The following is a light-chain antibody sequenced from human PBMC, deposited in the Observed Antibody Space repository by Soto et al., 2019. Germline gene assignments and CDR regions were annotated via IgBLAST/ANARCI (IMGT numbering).Light chain of an antibody. V-gene: IGKV3-15*01. CDR1: QSISTN. CDR2: GAS. CDR3: HQYNNWPPWT. Sequence: EIGLTQSPDTLSLSPGERATXXXXXSQSISTNLAWYQQKPGQAPRLLIFGASTRATGIPARFSGSGSGTEFTLTISSLQSEDFAVYYCHQYNNWPPWTFGQGTKVDIK. J-gene: IGKJ1*01.